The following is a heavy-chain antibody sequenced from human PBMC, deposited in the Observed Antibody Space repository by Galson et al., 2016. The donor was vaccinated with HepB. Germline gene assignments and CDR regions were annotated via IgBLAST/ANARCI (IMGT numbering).Heavy chain of an antibody. CDR2: ISWNSGSI. D-gene: IGHD3-3*01. CDR3: AKDTRNDFWSGYPFNWFDP. CDR1: GFTFDDYA. J-gene: IGHJ5*02. V-gene: IGHV3-9*01. Sequence: SLRLSCAASGFTFDDYAMHWVRQAPGKGLEWVSGISWNSGSIGYADSVKGRFTISRGNAKNSLYLQMNSLRAEDTALYYCAKDTRNDFWSGYPFNWFDPWGQGTLVTVSS.